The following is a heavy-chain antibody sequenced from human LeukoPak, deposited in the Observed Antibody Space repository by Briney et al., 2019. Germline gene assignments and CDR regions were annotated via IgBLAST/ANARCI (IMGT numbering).Heavy chain of an antibody. CDR3: AKVSQYYESSGHIDN. CDR2: IRYDGINK. V-gene: IGHV3-30*02. CDR1: GFSFSNYG. D-gene: IGHD3-22*01. Sequence: GGSLRLSCAASGFSFSNYGMHWVRQAPGKGLEWVAFIRYDGINKYHADSVKGRITISRDDSKNTLFLQMNSLRAEGTAIYYCAKVSQYYESSGHIDNWGQGTLVTVSS. J-gene: IGHJ4*02.